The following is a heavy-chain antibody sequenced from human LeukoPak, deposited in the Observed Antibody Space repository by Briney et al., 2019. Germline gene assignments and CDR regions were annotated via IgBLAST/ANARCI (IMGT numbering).Heavy chain of an antibody. Sequence: PSETLSLTCTVSGGSISSSSYYWGWIRQPPGKGLEWIGSIYYSGSTYYNPSLKSRVTISVDTSKNQFSLKLSSVTAADTAVYYCARDLVDTVMSHLVLFDYWGQGTLVTVSS. CDR2: IYYSGST. V-gene: IGHV4-39*07. J-gene: IGHJ4*02. CDR3: ARDLVDTVMSHLVLFDY. CDR1: GGSISSSSYY. D-gene: IGHD5-18*01.